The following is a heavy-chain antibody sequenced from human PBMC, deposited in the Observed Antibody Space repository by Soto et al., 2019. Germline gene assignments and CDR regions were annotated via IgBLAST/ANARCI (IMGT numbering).Heavy chain of an antibody. CDR3: ARWAGHCGGDCYSLDY. Sequence: SVKVSCKASGGTFSSYAISWVRQAPGQGLEWMGGIIPIFGTANYAQKFQGRVTITADESTSTAYMELSSLRSEDTAVYYCARWAGHCGGDCYSLDYWGQGTLVTVSS. V-gene: IGHV1-69*13. CDR2: IIPIFGTA. J-gene: IGHJ4*02. CDR1: GGTFSSYA. D-gene: IGHD2-21*02.